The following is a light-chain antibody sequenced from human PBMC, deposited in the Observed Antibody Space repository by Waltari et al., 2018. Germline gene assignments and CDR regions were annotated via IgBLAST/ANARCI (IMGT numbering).Light chain of an antibody. CDR2: DAS. J-gene: IGKJ2*01. Sequence: EIVLTQSPATLSLSPGARATLSCRASQSVTNYLAWYQQKPGQAPRLLIYDASNRAPGIPARFSGSGFGTDFTLTITSLEPEDFAVYYCQQRSKWRTFGQGTKLEI. CDR1: QSVTNY. V-gene: IGKV3-11*01. CDR3: QQRSKWRT.